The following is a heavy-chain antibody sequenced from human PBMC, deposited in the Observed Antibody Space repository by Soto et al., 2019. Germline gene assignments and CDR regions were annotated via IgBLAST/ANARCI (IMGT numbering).Heavy chain of an antibody. V-gene: IGHV3-53*01. Sequence: PGGSLRLSCAASGFTVSSNYMSWVRQAPGKGLEWVSVIYSGGSTYYADSVKGRFTISRDNSKNTLYLQMNSLRAEDTAVYYCARGFYSGYEMYYFDYWGQGTLVTVSS. D-gene: IGHD5-12*01. CDR2: IYSGGST. CDR1: GFTVSSNY. J-gene: IGHJ4*02. CDR3: ARGFYSGYEMYYFDY.